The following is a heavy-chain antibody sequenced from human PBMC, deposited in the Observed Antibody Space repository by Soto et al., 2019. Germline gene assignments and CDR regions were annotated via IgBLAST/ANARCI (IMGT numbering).Heavy chain of an antibody. J-gene: IGHJ5*02. CDR2: IYWDDDK. Sequence: QITLKESGPTLVKPTQTLTLTCTFSGFSLSTSGVGVGWIRQPPGKALEWLALIYWDDDKRYSPSLKSRLTITKDTSKNQVVLTMTNMDPVDTATYYCAHAPSYGDYNWRGWFDPWGQGTLVTVSS. D-gene: IGHD1-20*01. CDR1: GFSLSTSGVG. CDR3: AHAPSYGDYNWRGWFDP. V-gene: IGHV2-5*02.